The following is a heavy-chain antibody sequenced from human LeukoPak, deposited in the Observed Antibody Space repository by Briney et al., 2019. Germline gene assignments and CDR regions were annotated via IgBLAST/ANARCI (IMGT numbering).Heavy chain of an antibody. CDR1: GFTFSSYW. V-gene: IGHV3-74*01. CDR3: ARGSSSWYYMDV. D-gene: IGHD6-13*01. CDR2: INSDGSTT. J-gene: IGHJ6*03. Sequence: GGSLRLSCAASGFTFSSYWMHWVRQAPGKGLGWVSRINSDGSTTSYADSVKGRFTISRDNAKNTLYLQMNSLRAEDTAVYYCARGSSSWYYMDVWGKGTTVTVSS.